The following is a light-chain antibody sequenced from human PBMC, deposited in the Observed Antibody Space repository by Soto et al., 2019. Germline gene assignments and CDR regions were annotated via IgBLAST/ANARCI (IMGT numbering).Light chain of an antibody. CDR1: QSISSY. V-gene: IGKV1-39*01. CDR2: AAS. Sequence: DIQMTQSPSSLSASVGDRVTITCRASQSISSYLNWYQQKPGKAPKLLIYAASSFQSGVPLRFSGSGSGTDFTLTISSLQPEDFATYYCQQSYSAPYTFGQGTKLEIK. J-gene: IGKJ2*01. CDR3: QQSYSAPYT.